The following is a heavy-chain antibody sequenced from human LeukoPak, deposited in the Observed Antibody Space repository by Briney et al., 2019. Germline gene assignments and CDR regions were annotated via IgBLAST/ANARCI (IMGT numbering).Heavy chain of an antibody. CDR2: IDYSGGNT. Sequence: PGGSLRLSWAASGFTFNNYVMSWVRQAPGKGLEWVSGIDYSGGNTNYADSVLGRFTVSRDNSKNTLYLQMNSLRAEDTAVYYCVATRVCGGVLLRPNCLYFENWGQGTLVSVSS. D-gene: IGHD3-10*01. J-gene: IGHJ4*02. V-gene: IGHV3-23*01. CDR3: VATRVCGGVLLRPNCLYFEN. CDR1: GFTFNNYV.